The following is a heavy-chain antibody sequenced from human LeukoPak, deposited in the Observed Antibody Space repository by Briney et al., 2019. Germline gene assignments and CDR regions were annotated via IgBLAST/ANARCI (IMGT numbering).Heavy chain of an antibody. V-gene: IGHV3-66*01. CDR3: ARDIYGDYALDY. CDR2: IYSGGST. J-gene: IGHJ4*02. D-gene: IGHD4-17*01. Sequence: GGSLRLSCAASGFTVSSNYMSWVRQAPGKGLGWVSVIYSGGSTYYADSVKGRFTISRDNSKNTLYLQMNSLRAEDTAVYYCARDIYGDYALDYWGQGTLVTVSS. CDR1: GFTVSSNY.